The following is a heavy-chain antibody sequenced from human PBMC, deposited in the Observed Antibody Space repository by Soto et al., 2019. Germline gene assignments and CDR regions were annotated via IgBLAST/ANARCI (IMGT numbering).Heavy chain of an antibody. CDR2: INGYNRKA. V-gene: IGHV1-18*01. Sequence: QVQLVQSVTELRKPGASVKLSCKASGYIFTKYYIAWVRQAPGHGLEWMGMINGYNRKANYGQDFRGRVIMTTDTSTNTAYMDLRSLTSDDTGVYYCVRWDGFFGAGGVDWGQGTLVTVSS. J-gene: IGHJ4*02. CDR3: VRWDGFFGAGGVD. D-gene: IGHD3-16*01. CDR1: GYIFTKYY.